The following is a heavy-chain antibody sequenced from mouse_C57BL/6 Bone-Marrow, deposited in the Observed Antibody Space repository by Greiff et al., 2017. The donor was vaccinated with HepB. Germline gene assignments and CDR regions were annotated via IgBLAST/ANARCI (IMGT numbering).Heavy chain of an antibody. CDR2: INYDGSST. J-gene: IGHJ2*01. CDR3: ARDWYYGFDY. V-gene: IGHV5-16*01. CDR1: GFTFSDYY. D-gene: IGHD1-1*01. Sequence: DVQLQESEGGLVQPGRSMKLSCTASGFTFSDYYMAWVRQVPEKGLEWVANINYDGSSTYYLDSLKSRFIISRDNAKNILYLQMSSLKSEDTATYYCARDWYYGFDYWGQGTTLTVSS.